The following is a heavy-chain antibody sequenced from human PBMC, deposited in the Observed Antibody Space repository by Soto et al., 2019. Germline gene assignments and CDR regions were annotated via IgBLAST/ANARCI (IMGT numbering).Heavy chain of an antibody. V-gene: IGHV1-69*01. CDR1: GGTFSSYA. CDR3: ARGRWLTTGPGYFDL. Sequence: QVQLVQSGAEVKKPGSSVKVSCKASGGTFSSYAISWVRQAPGQGLEWMGGIIPIFGTANYAQKFQGRVTITADESTSTAYMERSSLRSEDTAVYYCARGRWLTTGPGYFDLWGRGTLVTVSS. CDR2: IIPIFGTA. D-gene: IGHD1-1*01. J-gene: IGHJ2*01.